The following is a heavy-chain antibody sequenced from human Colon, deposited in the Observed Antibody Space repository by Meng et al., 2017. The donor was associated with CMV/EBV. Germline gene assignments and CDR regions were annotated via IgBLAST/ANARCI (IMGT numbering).Heavy chain of an antibody. Sequence: QITFKESGPTLVKPTQTLTLTCTFSGFSLSTSIVGVGWVRQPPGKALEFLALVYWDDDERYSPSLKSRLTIAKDTSKNQVVLTMTNMDPVDTATYYCVRSASRTWFFQHWGQGSLVTVSS. CDR1: GFSLSTSIVG. CDR2: VYWDDDE. J-gene: IGHJ1*01. D-gene: IGHD3-9*01. CDR3: VRSASRTWFFQH. V-gene: IGHV2-5*02.